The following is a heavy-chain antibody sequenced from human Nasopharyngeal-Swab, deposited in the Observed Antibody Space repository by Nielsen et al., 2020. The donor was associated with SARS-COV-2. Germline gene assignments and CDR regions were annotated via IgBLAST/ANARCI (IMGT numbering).Heavy chain of an antibody. CDR2: INPSGSGT. V-gene: IGHV1-46*01. CDR1: GYIFTRYY. Sequence: ASVKVSCKASGYIFTRYYIHWLRQAPGQGLEWMGIINPSGSGTKYAQKFQDRVTITTDTSTSTVYMELNSLTSEDSAIYYCARDLVRLGVLFDPWGQGTLVTVSA. D-gene: IGHD4-11*01. J-gene: IGHJ5*02. CDR3: ARDLVRLGVLFDP.